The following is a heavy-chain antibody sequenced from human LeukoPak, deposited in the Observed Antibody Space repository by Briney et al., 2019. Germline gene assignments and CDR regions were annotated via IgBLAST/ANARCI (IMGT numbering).Heavy chain of an antibody. J-gene: IGHJ4*02. CDR1: GYTFTNYG. Sequence: ASVKVSCKASGYTFTNYGISWVRQAPGQGLEWMGWISAYNGNTNYSQKLQGRVTMTTDTSTSTASMELRSLRSDDTAVYYCAKDSVVVAATFHYWGQGTLVTVSS. V-gene: IGHV1-18*01. CDR3: AKDSVVVAATFHY. D-gene: IGHD2-15*01. CDR2: ISAYNGNT.